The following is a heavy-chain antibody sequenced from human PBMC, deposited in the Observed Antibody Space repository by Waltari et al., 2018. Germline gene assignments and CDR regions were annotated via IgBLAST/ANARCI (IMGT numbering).Heavy chain of an antibody. CDR1: GYTFTGYY. CDR3: ARVRGGEGSYPNY. J-gene: IGHJ4*02. V-gene: IGHV1-2*06. CDR2: INPNSGGT. Sequence: SGYTFTGYYMHWVRQAPGQGLEWMGRINPNSGGTNYAQKFQGRVTMTRDTSISTAYMELSRLRSDDTAVYYCARVRGGEGSYPNYWGQGTLVTVSS. D-gene: IGHD1-26*01.